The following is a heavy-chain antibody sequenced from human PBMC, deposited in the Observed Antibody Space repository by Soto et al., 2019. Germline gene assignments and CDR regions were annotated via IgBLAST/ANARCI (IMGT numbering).Heavy chain of an antibody. D-gene: IGHD6-13*01. J-gene: IGHJ4*02. Sequence: EVQLLESGGGLVQPGGSLRLSCAASGFTFSSYALSWVRQAPGKGLEWVSLISGGGGSTYYADSVKGRFTISRDNSKNTVYLQMNSLRAEDTAVYHCAKGYSSSWFGGDYWGQGTLVTVSS. CDR2: ISGGGGST. CDR3: AKGYSSSWFGGDY. V-gene: IGHV3-23*01. CDR1: GFTFSSYA.